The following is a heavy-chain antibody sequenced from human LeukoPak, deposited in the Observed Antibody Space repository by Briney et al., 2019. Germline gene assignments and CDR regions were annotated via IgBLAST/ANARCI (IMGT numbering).Heavy chain of an antibody. D-gene: IGHD1-26*01. Sequence: PGGSLRLSCAASGFTFSSYSMSWVRQAPRKGLEWVSSISSSSSYIYYADSVKGRFTISRDNAKNSLYLQMNSLRAEDTAVYYCARDGSSPFSHWGQGTLVTVSS. V-gene: IGHV3-21*01. J-gene: IGHJ4*02. CDR2: ISSSSSYI. CDR1: GFTFSSYS. CDR3: ARDGSSPFSH.